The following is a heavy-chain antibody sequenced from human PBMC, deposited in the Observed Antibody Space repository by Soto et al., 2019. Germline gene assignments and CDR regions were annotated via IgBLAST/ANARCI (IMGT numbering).Heavy chain of an antibody. V-gene: IGHV4-31*03. CDR2: IYYSGTT. CDR1: GGSINSGGSY. D-gene: IGHD6-25*01. CDR3: ARGSGYIWQNYSYL. J-gene: IGHJ4*02. Sequence: SETLSLTCTVPGGSINSGGSYWTWIRHHPGKGLEWFGSIYYSGTTHYNPSLEGRVFISLDTYRNQFSLKVTSVTAADSAVYYCARGSGYIWQNYSYLWGMGIRVTVS.